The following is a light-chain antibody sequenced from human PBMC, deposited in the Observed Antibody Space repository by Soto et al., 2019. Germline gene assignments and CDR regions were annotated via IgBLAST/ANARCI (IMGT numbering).Light chain of an antibody. CDR1: QSVSSN. J-gene: IGKJ1*01. CDR3: QQYNNWPQK. V-gene: IGKV3-15*01. CDR2: GAS. Sequence: EIVMTQSPATLSVSPGERATLSCRASQSVSSNLAWYQQQPGQAPRLLIYGASTRATGIPARFSGSGSGAEFTLTISSLQSEDFAVYYWQQYNNWPQKFGQGTKVEIK.